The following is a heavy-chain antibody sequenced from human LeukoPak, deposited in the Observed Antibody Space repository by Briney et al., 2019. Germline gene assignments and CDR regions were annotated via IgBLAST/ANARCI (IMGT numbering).Heavy chain of an antibody. CDR1: GGSISSSSYY. D-gene: IGHD3-22*01. V-gene: IGHV4-39*07. J-gene: IGHJ6*03. Sequence: PSETLSLTCTVSGGSISSSSYYWGWIRQPPGKGLEWIGSIYYSGSTYYNPSLKSRVTISVDTSKNQFSLKLSSVTAADTAVYYCARGDYYDSSGVRTYYYYMDVWGKGTTVTVSS. CDR3: ARGDYYDSSGVRTYYYYMDV. CDR2: IYYSGST.